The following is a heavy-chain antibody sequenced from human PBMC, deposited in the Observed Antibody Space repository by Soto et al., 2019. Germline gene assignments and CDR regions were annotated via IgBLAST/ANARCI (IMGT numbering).Heavy chain of an antibody. J-gene: IGHJ6*03. D-gene: IGHD3-3*01. V-gene: IGHV4-39*01. Sequence: SETLSLTCTVSGGSISSSSYYWGWIRQPPGKGLEWIGSIYYSGSTYYNPSLKSRVTISVDTSKNQFSLKLSSVTAADTAVYYCARLGGFLRWRGQGDYYYYYYYMDVWGKGTTVTVSS. CDR3: ARLGGFLRWRGQGDYYYYYYYMDV. CDR2: IYYSGST. CDR1: GGSISSSSYY.